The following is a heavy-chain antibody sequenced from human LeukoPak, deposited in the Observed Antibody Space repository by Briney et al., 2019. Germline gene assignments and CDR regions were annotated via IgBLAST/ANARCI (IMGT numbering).Heavy chain of an antibody. CDR3: ARTLLKRGATVTLSFWYFDL. D-gene: IGHD4-11*01. J-gene: IGHJ2*01. V-gene: IGHV3-48*01. CDR2: ISCSSSTI. Sequence: GGSLRLSCAASGFTFSSYSMNWVRQAPGKGLEWVSYISCSSSTIYYADSVKGRFTISRDNAKNSLYLQMNSLRAEDTAVYYCARTLLKRGATVTLSFWYFDLWGRGTLVTVSS. CDR1: GFTFSSYS.